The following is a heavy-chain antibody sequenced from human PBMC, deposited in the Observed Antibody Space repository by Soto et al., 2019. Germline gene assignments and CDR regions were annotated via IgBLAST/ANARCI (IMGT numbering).Heavy chain of an antibody. CDR2: VHHSWGS. CDR1: GGSISSYY. J-gene: IGHJ6*02. D-gene: IGHD3-10*01. CDR3: ARQGFGPLHGLVDV. Sequence: VQLQESGPGLVKPSETLSLSCTVSGGSISSYYWSWIRQSPGKRMEWIGYVHHSWGSSYNPSLQSRVAISLDTSKSQFSLKVTSVTATDTAVYYCARQGFGPLHGLVDVWGQGTTVTVSS. V-gene: IGHV4-59*08.